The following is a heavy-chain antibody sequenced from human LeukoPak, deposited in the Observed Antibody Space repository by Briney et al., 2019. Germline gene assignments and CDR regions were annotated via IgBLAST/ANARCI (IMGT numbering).Heavy chain of an antibody. J-gene: IGHJ4*02. Sequence: GGSLRLSCSASGFSFRNYAMHWVRQAPGKGLEFVSGMNDDWGTTDYADSVKGRFSISRDNSKNTLYLQMNSLRAEDTAVYYCAKTYSGSYYIVDYWGQGTLVTVSS. CDR1: GFSFRNYA. D-gene: IGHD1-26*01. CDR2: MNDDWGTT. CDR3: AKTYSGSYYIVDY. V-gene: IGHV3-64*04.